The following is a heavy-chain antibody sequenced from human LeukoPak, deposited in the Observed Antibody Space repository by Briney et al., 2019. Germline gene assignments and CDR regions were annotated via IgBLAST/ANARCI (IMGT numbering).Heavy chain of an antibody. V-gene: IGHV1-69*13. CDR1: RGTFNIHA. D-gene: IGHD6-13*01. CDR2: IIPIFGTA. J-gene: IGHJ4*02. Sequence: SVKVSCKTSRGTFNIHAINWVRQAPGQGLEWMGVIIPIFGTANYAQKFVGRVTITADESTSTAYMEMNSLTSEDTAVYYCSRERAAAGGGDYWGQGTLVTVSS. CDR3: SRERAAAGGGDY.